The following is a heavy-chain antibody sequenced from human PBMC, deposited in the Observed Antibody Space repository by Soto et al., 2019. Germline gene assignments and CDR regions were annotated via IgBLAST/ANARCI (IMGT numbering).Heavy chain of an antibody. Sequence: SETLSLTCAVYGGSFSGYYWSWIRQPPGKGLEWIGEINHSGSTNYNPSLKSRVTISVDTSKNQFSLKLSSVTAADTAVYYCARGRGKKYCSSTSCYGSYYMDVWGKGTTVTVSS. CDR1: GGSFSGYY. CDR3: ARGRGKKYCSSTSCYGSYYMDV. D-gene: IGHD2-2*01. CDR2: INHSGST. J-gene: IGHJ6*03. V-gene: IGHV4-34*01.